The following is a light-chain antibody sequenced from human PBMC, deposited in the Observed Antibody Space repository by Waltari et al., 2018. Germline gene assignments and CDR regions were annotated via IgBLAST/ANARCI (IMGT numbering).Light chain of an antibody. J-gene: IGKJ4*01. V-gene: IGKV1-9*01. CDR3: QQIKSYPIT. CDR1: QGISTY. Sequence: DIQLTQSPSFLSSSVGDRVTISCRASQGISTYLAWFQQKPGKAPRRLIYAAAILQGGVPSRFSGSGSGTDFTLTISSLQPEDFRTYYCQQIKSYPITFGGGTKVEVK. CDR2: AAA.